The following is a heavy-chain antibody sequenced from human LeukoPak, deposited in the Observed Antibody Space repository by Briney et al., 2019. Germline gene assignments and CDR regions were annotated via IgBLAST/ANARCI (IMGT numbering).Heavy chain of an antibody. V-gene: IGHV4-34*01. CDR2: INHSGST. D-gene: IGHD6-13*01. CDR3: ARDSGYSSSWYKYYYGMDV. CDR1: GGSFSGYY. J-gene: IGHJ6*02. Sequence: PSETLSLTCAVYGGSFSGYYWSWIRQPPGKGLEWIGEINHSGSTNYNPSLKSRVTISVDTSKNQFSLKLSSVTAADTAVYYCARDSGYSSSWYKYYYGMDVWGQGTTVTVSS.